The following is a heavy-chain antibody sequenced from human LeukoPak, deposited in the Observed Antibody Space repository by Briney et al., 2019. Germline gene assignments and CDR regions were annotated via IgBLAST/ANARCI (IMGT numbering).Heavy chain of an antibody. V-gene: IGHV1-24*01. Sequence: ATVKVSCKVSGYTLTELSMHWVRQAPGKGLEWMGGFDPEDGETIYAQKFQGRVTMTEDTSTDTAYMELSSLRSEDTAVYYCATHPVMFGGVIGDDAFDIWGQGTTVTVSS. D-gene: IGHD3-16*02. CDR3: ATHPVMFGGVIGDDAFDI. CDR2: FDPEDGET. J-gene: IGHJ3*02. CDR1: GYTLTELS.